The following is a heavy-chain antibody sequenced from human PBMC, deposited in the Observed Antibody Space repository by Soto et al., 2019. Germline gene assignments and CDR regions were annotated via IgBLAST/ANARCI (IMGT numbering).Heavy chain of an antibody. CDR3: ARELGGYDFWSGYYYYYMDV. CDR1: GYTFTSYA. D-gene: IGHD3-3*01. Sequence: ASVKVACKASGYTFTSYAMHWVLQAPGQRLEWMGWINAGNGNTKYSQKFQGRVTITRDTSASTAYMELSSLRSEDTAVYYCARELGGYDFWSGYYYYYMDVWGKGTTVTVSS. CDR2: INAGNGNT. V-gene: IGHV1-3*01. J-gene: IGHJ6*03.